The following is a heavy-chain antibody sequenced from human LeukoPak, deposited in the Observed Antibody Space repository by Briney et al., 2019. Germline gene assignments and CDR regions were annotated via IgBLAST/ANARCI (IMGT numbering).Heavy chain of an antibody. Sequence: PGGSLRLSCAASGFTFSSYGMHWVRQAPGKGLEWVAFIRYDGSNKYCADSVKGRFTISRDNSKNTLYLQMNSLRAEDTAVYYCAKGSGAYCGGDCYSEVLDYWGQGTLVTVSS. CDR2: IRYDGSNK. CDR3: AKGSGAYCGGDCYSEVLDY. CDR1: GFTFSSYG. D-gene: IGHD2-21*01. J-gene: IGHJ4*02. V-gene: IGHV3-30*02.